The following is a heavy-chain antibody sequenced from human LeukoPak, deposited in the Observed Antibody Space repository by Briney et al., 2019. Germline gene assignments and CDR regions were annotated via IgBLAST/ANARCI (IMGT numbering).Heavy chain of an antibody. CDR2: ISSSSSYI. CDR3: AKDMFLSMVRGVIDY. CDR1: GFTFSSYS. D-gene: IGHD3-10*01. Sequence: GGSLRLSCAASGFTFSSYSMNWVRQAPGKGLEWVSSISSSSSYIYYADSVKGRFTISRDNAKNSLYLQMNSLRAEDTALYYCAKDMFLSMVRGVIDYWGQGTLVTVSS. J-gene: IGHJ4*02. V-gene: IGHV3-21*04.